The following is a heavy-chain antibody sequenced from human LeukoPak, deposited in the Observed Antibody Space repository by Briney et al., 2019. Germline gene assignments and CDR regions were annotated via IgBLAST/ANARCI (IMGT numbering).Heavy chain of an antibody. J-gene: IGHJ6*03. D-gene: IGHD6-13*01. CDR3: AKDGIAAAGYYYYYMDV. V-gene: IGHV3-30*02. CDR1: GFTFSSYG. Sequence: GGSLRLSCAASGFTFSSYGMHWVRQAPGKGLEWVAFIRYDGSNKYYADSVKGRFTISRDNSKNTLYLQMNSLRAKDTAVYYCAKDGIAAAGYYYYYMDVWGKGTTVTVSS. CDR2: IRYDGSNK.